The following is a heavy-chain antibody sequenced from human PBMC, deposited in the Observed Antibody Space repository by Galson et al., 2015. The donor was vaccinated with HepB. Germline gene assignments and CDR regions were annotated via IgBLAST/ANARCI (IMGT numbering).Heavy chain of an antibody. CDR3: ARHEESYGSGVDAFDI. V-gene: IGHV4-39*01. CDR2: IYYSGST. CDR1: GGSISSSSYY. D-gene: IGHD3-10*01. J-gene: IGHJ3*02. Sequence: SETLSLTCTVSGGSISSSSYYWGWIRQPPGKGLEWIGSIYYSGSTYYNPSLKSRVTISVDTSKNQFSLKLSSVTAADTAVYYCARHEESYGSGVDAFDIWGQGTMVTVSS.